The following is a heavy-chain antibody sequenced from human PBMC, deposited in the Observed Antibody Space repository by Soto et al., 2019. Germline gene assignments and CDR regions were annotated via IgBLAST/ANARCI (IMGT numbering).Heavy chain of an antibody. CDR3: ASISLRSGDPLYYDHMDV. CDR1: GDTFNSYT. Sequence: VSCEASGDTFNSYTISWLQQYPGQGLEWMGRIIPILGIANYAQKFQGRVTITADKSTSTAYMELSSLRSEDTAVYYCASISLRSGDPLYYDHMDVWGKGNTVNVSS. D-gene: IGHD2-21*02. J-gene: IGHJ6*03. CDR2: IIPILGIA. V-gene: IGHV1-69*02.